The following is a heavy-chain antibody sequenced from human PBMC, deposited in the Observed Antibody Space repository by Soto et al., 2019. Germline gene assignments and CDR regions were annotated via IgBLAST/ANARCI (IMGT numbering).Heavy chain of an antibody. V-gene: IGHV4-34*01. CDR2: INHSGST. CDR3: ARARVAVAGSLDY. D-gene: IGHD6-19*01. Sequence: SETLSLTCAVYGGSFSGYFWNWIRQSPGKGLEWIGEINHSGSTNYNASLKSRVTISVDTSKKQFSLKLRSVTAADTAVYYCARARVAVAGSLDYWGQGILVTVSS. J-gene: IGHJ4*02. CDR1: GGSFSGYF.